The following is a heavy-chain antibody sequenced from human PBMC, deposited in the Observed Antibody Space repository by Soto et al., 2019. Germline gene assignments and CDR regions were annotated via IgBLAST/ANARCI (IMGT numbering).Heavy chain of an antibody. D-gene: IGHD3-16*01. V-gene: IGHV3-23*01. CDR2: ISGADGYT. CDR1: GFTFSSYV. J-gene: IGHJ4*02. CDR3: AKVPVMSLVTRYYVD. Sequence: EVQLLESGGGLVQPGGSLKLSCAASGFTFSSYVMSWVRQAPGKGPEWVASISGADGYTLYAAPVKGRFTISRDNSKDTIYLHINSLRAEDTAIYYFAKVPVMSLVTRYYVDWGQGTLVTVSS.